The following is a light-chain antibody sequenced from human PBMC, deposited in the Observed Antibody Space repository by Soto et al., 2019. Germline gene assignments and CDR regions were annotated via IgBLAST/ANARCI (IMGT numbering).Light chain of an antibody. CDR2: GAS. CDR1: ETVATN. CDR3: QQRSNWPWT. V-gene: IGKV3-11*01. Sequence: VMTQSPATLSVSPGERATLSCWASETVATNLAWYQQKPGQAPRLLISGASTRAAGLPARFSGSGSGTDFTLTISSLEPEDFAVYYCQQRSNWPWTFGQGTKVDI. J-gene: IGKJ1*01.